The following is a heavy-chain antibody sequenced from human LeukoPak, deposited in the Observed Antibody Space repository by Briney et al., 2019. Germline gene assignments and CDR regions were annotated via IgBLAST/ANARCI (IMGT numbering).Heavy chain of an antibody. CDR3: ARAGELRYMDV. Sequence: GGSLRLSCAASGFTFSNFWMSWVRQAPGKGLEWVSSISRSTSYIYYADSVKGRFTISRDNAKNSLFLQMSSLRADDTAIYYCARAGELRYMDVWGKGTAVTVSS. CDR2: ISRSTSYI. CDR1: GFTFSNFW. V-gene: IGHV3-21*01. D-gene: IGHD3-16*01. J-gene: IGHJ6*03.